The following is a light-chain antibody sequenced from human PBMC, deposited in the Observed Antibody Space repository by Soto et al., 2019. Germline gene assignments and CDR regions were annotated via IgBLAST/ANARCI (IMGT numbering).Light chain of an antibody. Sequence: DIQVTQSPSSLSASVGDRVTITCRASQGISNYLAWYQQKPGKVPKLLISAASTLQSGVPSRFSGGGSGTDFTLTISSRQTEDVATYYCQKYDSAPRTFGQGTKVEIK. CDR1: QGISNY. CDR2: AAS. V-gene: IGKV1-27*01. CDR3: QKYDSAPRT. J-gene: IGKJ1*01.